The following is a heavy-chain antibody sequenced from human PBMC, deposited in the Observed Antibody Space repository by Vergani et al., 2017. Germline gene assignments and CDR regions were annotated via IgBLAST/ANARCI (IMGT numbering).Heavy chain of an antibody. CDR2: INHSGST. CDR3: AGGVYDSSGDYYRSDAFDI. Sequence: QVQLQQWGAGLLKPSETLSLTCAVYGGSFSGYYWCWIRQPPGQGLEWIGEINHSGSTNYNPSRKSRVTISVDTSTNPFSLKLSAVTAADPAVYYCAGGVYDSSGDYYRSDAFDIWGQGTMVTVSS. D-gene: IGHD3-22*01. CDR1: GGSFSGYY. J-gene: IGHJ3*02. V-gene: IGHV4-34*01.